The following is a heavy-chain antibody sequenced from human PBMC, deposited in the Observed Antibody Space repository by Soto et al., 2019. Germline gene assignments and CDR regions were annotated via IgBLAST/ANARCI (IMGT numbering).Heavy chain of an antibody. CDR3: ARNVVLTEIDAFDI. V-gene: IGHV4-31*03. D-gene: IGHD2-21*02. Sequence: QVQLQESGPGLVKPSQTLSLTCTVSGGSISSGGYYWTWIRQHPGKGLEWIGYIYYSGSTHYNPSLKSRVTISIDTSKNHFSLKLSSVTAADTAIYYCARNVVLTEIDAFDIWGKGTMLTVSS. CDR1: GGSISSGGYY. J-gene: IGHJ3*02. CDR2: IYYSGST.